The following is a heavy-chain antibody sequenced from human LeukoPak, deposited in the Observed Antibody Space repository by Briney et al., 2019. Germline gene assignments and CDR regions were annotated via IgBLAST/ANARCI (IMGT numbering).Heavy chain of an antibody. Sequence: SETLSLTCTVSGGSISSYYWSWIRQPPGKGLGWIGYIYYSGSTNYNPSLKSRVTISVDTSKNQFSLKLSSVTAADTAVYYCARSPSEYSSGWYGMGRMGNWFDPWGQGTLVTVSS. CDR1: GGSISSYY. CDR3: ARSPSEYSSGWYGMGRMGNWFDP. CDR2: IYYSGST. V-gene: IGHV4-59*01. J-gene: IGHJ5*01. D-gene: IGHD6-19*01.